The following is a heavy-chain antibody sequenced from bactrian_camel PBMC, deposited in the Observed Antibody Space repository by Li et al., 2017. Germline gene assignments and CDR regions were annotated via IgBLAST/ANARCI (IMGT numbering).Heavy chain of an antibody. D-gene: IGHD6*01. CDR3: TTGEPGEVAGTGALFGC. J-gene: IGHJ6*01. CDR1: QYISSFYG. Sequence: HVQLVESGGGSVQAGGSLRLSCAASQYISSFYGMGWFRQAPGKEREGVAVITSDDDTDYGDSVKGRFTISRDNAKSTVYLQMNSLKSEDTALYYCTTGEPGEVAGTGALFGCWGQGTQVTVS. V-gene: IGHV3S53*01. CDR2: ITSDDDT.